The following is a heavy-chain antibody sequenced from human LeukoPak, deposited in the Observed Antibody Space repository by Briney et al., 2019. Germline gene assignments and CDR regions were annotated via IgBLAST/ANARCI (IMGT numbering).Heavy chain of an antibody. CDR2: ISDGGGST. V-gene: IGHV3-23*01. CDR1: GFTFNSYA. J-gene: IGHJ3*02. D-gene: IGHD5-24*01. Sequence: AGGSLRLSCAASGFTFNSYALSWVRQAPGKGLEWVSAISDGGGSTYYADSVKGRFTISRDNSKNTVYLQMSSLRVGDTAVYYCAKDLDGYGGLRGDAFDIWGQGTMVIVSS. CDR3: AKDLDGYGGLRGDAFDI.